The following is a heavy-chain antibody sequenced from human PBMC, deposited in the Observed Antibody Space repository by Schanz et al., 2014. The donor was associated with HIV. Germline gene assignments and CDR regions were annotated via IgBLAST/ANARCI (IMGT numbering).Heavy chain of an antibody. CDR2: ISSSGSYL. Sequence: EVQLVESGGALVKPGGSLRLSCTASGFAFSRYTMNWVRQAPGKGPEWISSISSSGSYLFYADSLKGRFTISRDNAKNSLSLHIDSLRAEDTAVYYCARDESAQWFFEVWGRGTLVTVSS. CDR3: ARDESAQWFFEV. V-gene: IGHV3-21*01. CDR1: GFAFSRYT. D-gene: IGHD2-8*01. J-gene: IGHJ2*01.